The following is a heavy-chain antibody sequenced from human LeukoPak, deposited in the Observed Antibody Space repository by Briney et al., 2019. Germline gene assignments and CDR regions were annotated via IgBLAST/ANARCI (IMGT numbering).Heavy chain of an antibody. CDR3: ARQDSSGYPYYFDY. J-gene: IGHJ4*02. Sequence: PSETLSLTCAVYGGSFSGYYWSWIRQPPGKGLEWIGEINHSGSTNYNPSLKSRVTISVDTSKNQFSLKLSSVTAADTAVYYCARQDSSGYPYYFDYWGQGTLVTVSS. V-gene: IGHV4-34*01. CDR1: GGSFSGYY. CDR2: INHSGST. D-gene: IGHD3-22*01.